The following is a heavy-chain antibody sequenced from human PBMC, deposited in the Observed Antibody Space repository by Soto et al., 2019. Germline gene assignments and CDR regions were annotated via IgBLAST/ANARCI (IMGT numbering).Heavy chain of an antibody. V-gene: IGHV1-69*06. CDR2: SIPIFGTA. CDR3: ARSSGGVFGINIDRYNWLAP. CDR1: GGTFSSYA. J-gene: IGHJ5*01. D-gene: IGHD3-16*02. Sequence: SVKVSCKASGGTFSSYAISWVRQAPGQGLEWMGGSIPIFGTANYAQKFQGRVTITADKSTSTVYMELRSLRSEDTPVYYCARSSGGVFGINIDRYNWLAPWGQGSMVTVSS.